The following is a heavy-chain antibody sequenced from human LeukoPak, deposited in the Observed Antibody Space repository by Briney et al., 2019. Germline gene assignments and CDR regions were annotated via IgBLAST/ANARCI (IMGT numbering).Heavy chain of an antibody. V-gene: IGHV3-48*03. CDR3: ARMRGYSDGFEN. Sequence: GGSLRLSCAASGFTFSSYEMNWVRQAPGKGLEWVSYISSSGSTIYYADSVKGRFTISRDNAKNSLYLQMNSLRAEDTAVYYCARMRGYSDGFENWGQGTLVTVSS. CDR1: GFTFSSYE. CDR2: ISSSGSTI. J-gene: IGHJ4*02. D-gene: IGHD3-22*01.